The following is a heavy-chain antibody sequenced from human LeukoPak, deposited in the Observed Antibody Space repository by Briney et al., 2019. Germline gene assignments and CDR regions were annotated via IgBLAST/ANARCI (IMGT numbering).Heavy chain of an antibody. CDR3: ARASYDFWSGYPNYYCGMDV. V-gene: IGHV5-51*01. J-gene: IGHJ6*02. D-gene: IGHD3-3*01. CDR2: IYPGDSDT. Sequence: GESLKISCKGSGYSFTSYWIGWVRQMPGKGLEWMGIIYPGDSDTRYSPSFQGQVTISADKSISTAYLQWSSLKASDTAMYYCARASYDFWSGYPNYYCGMDVRGQGTTVTVSS. CDR1: GYSFTSYW.